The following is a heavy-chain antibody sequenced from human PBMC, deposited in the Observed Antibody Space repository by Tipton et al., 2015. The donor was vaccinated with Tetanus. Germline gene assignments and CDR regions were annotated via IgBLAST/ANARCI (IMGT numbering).Heavy chain of an antibody. CDR3: VRDGGSSGWLTY. J-gene: IGHJ4*02. CDR1: GFIVSSHY. V-gene: IGHV3-53*01. Sequence: SLRLSCAASGFIVSSHYMSWVRQAPGKGLEWVSVMYSGGDTYYVDSAKGRFSISRDNAKNTLYLQMNSLRVEDTAVYYCVRDGGSSGWLTYWGQGTLVTVSS. CDR2: MYSGGDT. D-gene: IGHD6-19*01.